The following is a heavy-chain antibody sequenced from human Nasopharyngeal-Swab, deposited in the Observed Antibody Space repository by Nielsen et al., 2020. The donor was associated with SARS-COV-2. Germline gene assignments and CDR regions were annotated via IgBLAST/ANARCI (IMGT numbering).Heavy chain of an antibody. CDR1: GFTFSSYG. Sequence: GGSLRLSCAASGFTFSSYGMHWVRQAPGKGLEWAAVISYDGSNKYYADSVKGRFTISRDNSKNTLYLQMNSLRAEDTAVYYCAKEKGSGYSGYGGAFDYWGQGTLVTVSS. CDR3: AKEKGSGYSGYGGAFDY. J-gene: IGHJ4*02. CDR2: ISYDGSNK. D-gene: IGHD5-12*01. V-gene: IGHV3-30*18.